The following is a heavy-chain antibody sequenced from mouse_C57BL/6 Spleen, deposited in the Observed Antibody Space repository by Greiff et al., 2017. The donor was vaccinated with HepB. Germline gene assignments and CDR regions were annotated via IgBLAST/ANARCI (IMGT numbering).Heavy chain of an antibody. Sequence: EVKVVESGPELVKPGASVKMSCKASGYTFTDYNMHWVKQSHGKSLEWIGYINPNNGGTSYNQKFKGKATLTVNKSSSTAYMELRSLTSEDSAVYYCARFAEFITIWGQGTTLTVSS. J-gene: IGHJ2*01. D-gene: IGHD1-1*02. CDR1: GYTFTDYN. V-gene: IGHV1-22*01. CDR3: ARFAEFITI. CDR2: INPNNGGT.